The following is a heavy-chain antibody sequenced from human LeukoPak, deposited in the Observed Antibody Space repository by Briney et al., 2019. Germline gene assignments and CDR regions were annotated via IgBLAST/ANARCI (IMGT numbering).Heavy chain of an antibody. Sequence: GGSLRLSCAASGFTFSNAWMSWVRQAPGKGLEWVGRIKSKTDGGTTDYAAPVKGRFTISRDDSKNTLYLQMNGLKTEDTAVYYCTGPGEYSSSSVIDYWGQGTLVTVSS. V-gene: IGHV3-15*01. CDR2: IKSKTDGGTT. J-gene: IGHJ4*02. CDR1: GFTFSNAW. CDR3: TGPGEYSSSSVIDY. D-gene: IGHD6-6*01.